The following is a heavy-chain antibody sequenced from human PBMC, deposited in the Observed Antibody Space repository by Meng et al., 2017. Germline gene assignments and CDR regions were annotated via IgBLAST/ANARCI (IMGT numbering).Heavy chain of an antibody. D-gene: IGHD6-13*01. J-gene: IGHJ6*02. CDR3: ARMSSSWYLYYYYYGMDV. CDR2: IFSNDEK. V-gene: IGHV2-26*01. CDR1: GFSLSNARMG. Sequence: SGPTLVKPTETLTLTCTVSGFSLSNARMGVSWIRQPPGKALEWLAHIFSNDEKSYSTSLKSRLTISKDTSKSQVVLTMTNMDPVDTARYYCARMSSSWYLYYYYYGMDVWGQGTTVTVSS.